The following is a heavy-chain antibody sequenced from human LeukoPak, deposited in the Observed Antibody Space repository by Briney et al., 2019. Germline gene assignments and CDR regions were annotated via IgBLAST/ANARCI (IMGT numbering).Heavy chain of an antibody. D-gene: IGHD6-13*01. J-gene: IGHJ5*02. Sequence: SETLSLTCVVSGGSMNTYYWSWIRQAPGKGLEWIGYVSYSGNAHYDASLKSRATISVDTSRNQFSLRLTSLTAADTAVYYCARGVVAATLFWFDPWGQGARVTVSS. CDR1: GGSMNTYY. V-gene: IGHV4-59*01. CDR3: ARGVVAATLFWFDP. CDR2: VSYSGNA.